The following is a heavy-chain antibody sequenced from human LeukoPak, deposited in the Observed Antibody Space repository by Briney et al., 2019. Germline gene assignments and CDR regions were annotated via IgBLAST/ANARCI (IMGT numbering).Heavy chain of an antibody. J-gene: IGHJ4*02. Sequence: GGSLRLSCAASGFTVSSNYMSWVRQAPGKGLEWVSVIYSGGSTYYADSVKGRFTISRDNSKNTLYLQMNSLRAEDTAVYYCARVSWGPGQYYFDYWGQGTLVTVSS. CDR3: ARVSWGPGQYYFDY. CDR2: IYSGGST. CDR1: GFTVSSNY. V-gene: IGHV3-53*01. D-gene: IGHD6-13*01.